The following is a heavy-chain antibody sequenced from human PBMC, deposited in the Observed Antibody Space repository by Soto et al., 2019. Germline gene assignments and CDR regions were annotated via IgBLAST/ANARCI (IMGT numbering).Heavy chain of an antibody. CDR3: ARHAQQLDYYYYGMDV. J-gene: IGHJ6*02. CDR2: IYYSGST. D-gene: IGHD6-13*01. V-gene: IGHV4-39*01. CDR1: GCSISSSSYY. Sequence: XETLSLTCTVSGCSISSSSYYWGWIRQPPGKGLEWIGSIYYSGSTYYNPSLKSRVTISVDTSKNQFSLKLSSVTAADTAVYYCARHAQQLDYYYYGMDVWGQGTTVTVSS.